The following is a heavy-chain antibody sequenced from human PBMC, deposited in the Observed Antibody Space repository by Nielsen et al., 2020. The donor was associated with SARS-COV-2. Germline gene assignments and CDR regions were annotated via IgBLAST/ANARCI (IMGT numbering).Heavy chain of an antibody. CDR3: ARGGGSSGWPHYYYYGMDV. CDR2: IYYSGST. CDR1: GGSISSYY. J-gene: IGHJ6*02. Sequence: SETLSLTCTVSGGSISSYYWSWIRQPPGKGLEWIGYIYYSGSTNYNPSLKSRVTISVDTSKNQFSLKLSSVTAADTAVYYCARGGGSSGWPHYYYYGMDVWGQGTTVTVS. V-gene: IGHV4-59*01. D-gene: IGHD6-19*01.